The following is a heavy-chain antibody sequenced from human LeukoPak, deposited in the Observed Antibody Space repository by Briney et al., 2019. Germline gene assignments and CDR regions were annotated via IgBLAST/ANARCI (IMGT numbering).Heavy chain of an antibody. CDR2: INHSGST. CDR3: ARDRPSMQYYYGSGSYYKYWFDP. D-gene: IGHD3-10*01. V-gene: IGHV4-34*01. Sequence: SETLSLTCAVYGESFSDYYWSWIRQPPGKGLEWIGEINHSGSTNYSPSLKSRVTISVNTSKNQFSLKLSSVTAADTAVYYCARDRPSMQYYYGSGSYYKYWFDPWGQGTLVTVSS. J-gene: IGHJ5*02. CDR1: GESFSDYY.